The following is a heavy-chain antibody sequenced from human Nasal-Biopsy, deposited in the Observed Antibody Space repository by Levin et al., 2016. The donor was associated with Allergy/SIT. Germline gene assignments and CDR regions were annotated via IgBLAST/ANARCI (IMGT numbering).Heavy chain of an antibody. CDR1: GYSFRNYG. Sequence: ASVKVSCKASGYSFRNYGITWLRQAPGQGLEWVGWINAENGNTNHAQKFQGRISMTTDTSTSTVYMDLGNLISDDTAVYYCAKDARLLHSGVEDNWFDPWGQGTLVTVSS. CDR3: AKDARLLHSGVEDNWFDP. J-gene: IGHJ5*02. D-gene: IGHD2-15*01. CDR2: INAENGNT. V-gene: IGHV1-18*01.